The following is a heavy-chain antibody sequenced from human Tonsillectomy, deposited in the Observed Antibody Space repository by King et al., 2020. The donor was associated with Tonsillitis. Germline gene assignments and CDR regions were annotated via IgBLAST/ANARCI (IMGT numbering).Heavy chain of an antibody. D-gene: IGHD6-6*01. CDR2: FKRKTEGGKT. CDR3: TTVSIAALSY. Sequence: VQLVESGGGLVKPGGSLRLSCPPSVFTFKKPGVVGAPRAPGEGRGWGARFKRKTEGGKTEYAAPVKARFPISRDVSKNTLYLQMNSLKTEDTAVYYCTTVSIAALSYWGQGTLVTVSS. V-gene: IGHV3-15*01. CDR1: VFTFKKPG. J-gene: IGHJ4*02.